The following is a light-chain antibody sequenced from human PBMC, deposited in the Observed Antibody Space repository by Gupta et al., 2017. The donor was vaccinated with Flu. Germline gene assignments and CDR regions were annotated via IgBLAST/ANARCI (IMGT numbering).Light chain of an antibody. J-gene: IGKJ2*01. CDR3: QHENGGPPAYT. Sequence: DIVMTQSPSTLSVSPGERATLSCRASQSISNNLAWYQHKPGQTPRRLIYGASTRATGIGDKCSGSRDATEVSLSIISRLSDDFGIYYCQHENGGPPAYTFGQGTKLEIK. V-gene: IGKV3-15*01. CDR2: GAS. CDR1: QSISNN.